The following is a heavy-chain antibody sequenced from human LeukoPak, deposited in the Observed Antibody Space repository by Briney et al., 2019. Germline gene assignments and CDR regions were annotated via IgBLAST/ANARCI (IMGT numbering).Heavy chain of an antibody. CDR3: ARVKSSSNWFDP. Sequence: GGSLRLSCAASGFTFSSDSMNWVRQAPGKGLEWVSYISSSSNTIYYADSVKGRFTISRDNAKSSLYLQMHSLRDEDTAVYYCARVKSSSNWFDPWGQGTLVTVSS. D-gene: IGHD6-6*01. CDR2: ISSSSNTI. J-gene: IGHJ5*02. CDR1: GFTFSSDS. V-gene: IGHV3-48*02.